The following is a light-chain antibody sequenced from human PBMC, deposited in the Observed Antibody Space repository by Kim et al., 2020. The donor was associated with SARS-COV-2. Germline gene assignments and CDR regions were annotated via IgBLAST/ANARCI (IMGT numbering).Light chain of an antibody. CDR3: QQFRFYPPA. CDR2: AAS. CDR1: QDISNH. Sequence: DIQMTQSPSSLSASVGDRVTITCRASQDISNHLAWFQQIPGKAPKPLIYAASNLQGGVPARFGGSGSGTQFTLTIGSLQPGDVATYYCQQFRFYPPAFGGGTTVDIK. J-gene: IGKJ4*01. V-gene: IGKV1-16*01.